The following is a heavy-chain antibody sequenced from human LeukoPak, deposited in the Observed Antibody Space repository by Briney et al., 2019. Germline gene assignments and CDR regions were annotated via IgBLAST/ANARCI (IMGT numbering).Heavy chain of an antibody. Sequence: PSQTLSLTCSVSGGSISSGGYYWSWIRQHPGKGLEWIGYIYYSGSTYYNPSLKSRVTISVDTSKNQFSLKLSSVTAADTAVYYCARDGADGYNQSYFHYWGQGTLVTVSS. CDR1: GGSISSGGYY. J-gene: IGHJ4*02. CDR2: IYYSGST. V-gene: IGHV4-31*03. CDR3: ARDGADGYNQSYFHY. D-gene: IGHD5-24*01.